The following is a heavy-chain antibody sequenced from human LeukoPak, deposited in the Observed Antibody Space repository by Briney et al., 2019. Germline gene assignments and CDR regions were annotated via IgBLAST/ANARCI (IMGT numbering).Heavy chain of an antibody. D-gene: IGHD3-10*01. J-gene: IGHJ4*02. CDR3: ARDAVAGSGSYYN. Sequence: GGSLRLSCAASGFTFSSYWMHWVRQVPGKGLVWVSRINEEGTFTNYADSVKGRFTISRDNAKNTVYLQMHSLRVEDTAVYYCARDAVAGSGSYYNWGQGTLVIVSS. V-gene: IGHV3-74*01. CDR1: GFTFSSYW. CDR2: INEEGTFT.